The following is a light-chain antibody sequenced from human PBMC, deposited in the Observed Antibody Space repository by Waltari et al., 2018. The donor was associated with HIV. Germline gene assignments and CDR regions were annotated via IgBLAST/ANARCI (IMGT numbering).Light chain of an antibody. V-gene: IGKV1-5*03. CDR1: QILDHC. Sequence: DVQMTQSPSTRSASVVARVSITCQASQILDHCLALYQQHPGQPPTLLIYKTSFLESGVPTRFSGSGSGADFTLTIDGLQPEDFATYYCQQYNSHSYSFGQGTKLDIK. J-gene: IGKJ2*01. CDR3: QQYNSHSYS. CDR2: KTS.